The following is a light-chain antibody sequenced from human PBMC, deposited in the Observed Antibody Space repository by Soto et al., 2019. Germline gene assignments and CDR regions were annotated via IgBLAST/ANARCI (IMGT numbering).Light chain of an antibody. V-gene: IGKV3-15*01. CDR2: ATS. CDR3: QQYNNSPSGGT. Sequence: EIVMTQSPATLSVSPGERATLSCRASQSVSSNLAWYQQKPGQAPRLLIYATSTRATGIPARFSGSGSGTEFSLTISSLQSEDFAVYYCQQYNNSPSGGTFGQGTKVEIK. CDR1: QSVSSN. J-gene: IGKJ1*01.